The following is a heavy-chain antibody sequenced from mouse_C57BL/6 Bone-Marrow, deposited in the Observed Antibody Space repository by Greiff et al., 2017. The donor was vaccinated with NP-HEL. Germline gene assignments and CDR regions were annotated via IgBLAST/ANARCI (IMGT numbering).Heavy chain of an antibody. J-gene: IGHJ3*01. V-gene: IGHV1-81*01. CDR1: GYTFTSYG. CDR3: AKDFYGSRSWFAY. Sequence: QVQLKQSGAELARPGASVKLSCKASGYTFTSYGISWVKQRPGQGLEWIGQIYPRSGNTYYNEKFKGKATLTADKSSSTAYMELRSLTSEDSAVYFCAKDFYGSRSWFAYWGQGTLVTVSA. D-gene: IGHD1-1*01. CDR2: IYPRSGNT.